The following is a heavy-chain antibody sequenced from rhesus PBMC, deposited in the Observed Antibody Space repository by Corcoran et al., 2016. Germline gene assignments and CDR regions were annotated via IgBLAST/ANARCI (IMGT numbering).Heavy chain of an antibody. CDR2: ICGSSGST. Sequence: QVQLQESGPGLVKPSETLSLPFAVSGGSISGYWWGWYRQPPGQGLEWIWYICGSSGSTYYNPSLKSRVTISTDTSKNQFSLKLSSVTAADTAVYYCARGPNEGPYYFDYWGQGVLITVSS. V-gene: IGHV4-165*01. CDR3: ARGPNEGPYYFDY. CDR1: GGSISGYW. D-gene: IGHD3-9*01. J-gene: IGHJ4*01.